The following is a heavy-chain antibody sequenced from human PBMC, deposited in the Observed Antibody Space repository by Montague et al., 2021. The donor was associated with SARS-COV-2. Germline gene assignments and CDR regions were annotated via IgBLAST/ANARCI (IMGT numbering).Heavy chain of an antibody. D-gene: IGHD2-2*01. J-gene: IGHJ4*02. Sequence: SETLSLTCTVSGGSMSGYHWSWIRQPPGKGLEWIGSIYYSGSTYYNPSLKSRVTISVDTSKNQFSLKLSSVTAADTAVYYCARLHCSSTSCYYLFFAETSHFDYWGQGTLVTVSS. CDR2: IYYSGST. CDR3: ARLHCSSTSCYYLFFAETSHFDY. V-gene: IGHV4-39*01. CDR1: GGSMSGYH.